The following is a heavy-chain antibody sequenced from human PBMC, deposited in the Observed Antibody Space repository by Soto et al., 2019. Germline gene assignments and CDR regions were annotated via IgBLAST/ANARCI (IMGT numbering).Heavy chain of an antibody. D-gene: IGHD3-16*01. CDR3: AKRGGYYFDY. V-gene: IGHV4-4*02. Sequence: QVQLQESGPGLVKPSGTLSLTCGVSGASISNNNWWSWVRQPSGKGLEWIGEIYHRGATNYNPSLKSRVTISVDQSKNQFSLKLNSVTAADTAVYYCAKRGGYYFDYWGQGTLVTVSS. J-gene: IGHJ4*02. CDR2: IYHRGAT. CDR1: GASISNNNW.